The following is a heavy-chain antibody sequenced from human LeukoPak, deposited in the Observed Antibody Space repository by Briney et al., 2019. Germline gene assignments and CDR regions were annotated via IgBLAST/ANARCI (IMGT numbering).Heavy chain of an antibody. D-gene: IGHD3-16*02. V-gene: IGHV4-4*07. CDR2: IYTTGRT. J-gene: IGHJ4*02. CDR1: GGSISSYW. CDR3: ARGGYTISSYIFDY. Sequence: SETLSLTCSVSGGSISSYWWSWIRQPAGKGLEFIGRIYTTGRTNYNPSLKSRVSMSVDTSKNKFSLELRSVTAADTAVYFCARGGYTISSYIFDYWGQGALVAVSS.